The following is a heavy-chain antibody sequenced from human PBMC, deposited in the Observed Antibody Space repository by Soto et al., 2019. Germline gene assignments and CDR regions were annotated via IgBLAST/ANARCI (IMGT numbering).Heavy chain of an antibody. CDR2: VSGRGGST. V-gene: IGHV3-23*01. CDR3: AKDVLGRQDY. D-gene: IGHD2-15*01. CDR1: GFTFSTYA. Sequence: EVQLLESGGGLVQPGDSLRLSCAASGFTFSTYAMSWVRQAPGKGLEWVSGVSGRGGSTYYADSVKGRFTISRDNSKNTLFLQMNSLRVEDTAVYYCAKDVLGRQDYWGQGTLVTVSS. J-gene: IGHJ4*02.